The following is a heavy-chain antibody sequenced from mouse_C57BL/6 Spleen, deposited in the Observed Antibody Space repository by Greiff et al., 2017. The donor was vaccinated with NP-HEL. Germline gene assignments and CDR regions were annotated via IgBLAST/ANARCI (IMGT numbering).Heavy chain of an antibody. Sequence: QVQLQQPGAELVKPGASVKLSCKASGYTFTSYWMQWVKQRPGQGLEWIGEIDPSDSYTNYNQKFKGKATLTVDTSSSTAYMQLSSLTSEDSAGDYCARMATVVAEKHYYAMDYWGQGTSVTVSS. CDR1: GYTFTSYW. J-gene: IGHJ4*01. CDR2: IDPSDSYT. V-gene: IGHV1-50*01. D-gene: IGHD1-1*01. CDR3: ARMATVVAEKHYYAMDY.